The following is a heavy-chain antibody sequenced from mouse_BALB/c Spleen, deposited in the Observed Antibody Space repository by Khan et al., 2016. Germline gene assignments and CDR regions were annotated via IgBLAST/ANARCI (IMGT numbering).Heavy chain of an antibody. J-gene: IGHJ1*01. CDR1: GFSLTTYG. CDR3: AKLGGSSYWYFDV. D-gene: IGHD1-1*01. CDR2: IWRGGST. V-gene: IGHV2-5*01. Sequence: QVQLQQSGPGLVQPSQSLSLTCTVSGFSLTTYGVHWVRQSPGKGLEWLGVIWRGGSTDYNAAFMSRVGITKDNSKSQVFFKMDSLQADDTAIYYSAKLGGSSYWYFDVWGAGTTVTVSS.